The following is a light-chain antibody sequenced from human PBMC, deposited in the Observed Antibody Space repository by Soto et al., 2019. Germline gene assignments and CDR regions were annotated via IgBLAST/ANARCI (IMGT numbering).Light chain of an antibody. CDR2: WAY. J-gene: IGKJ4*01. CDR1: RMGLFRSNNKNY. V-gene: IGKV4-1*01. CDR3: QQYYSTPLT. Sequence: EIVVAHARDSLAVSLGEKATITCRSSRMGLFRSNNKNYLAWYQQKAGQPPKLLIYWAYTRESGVTDRFSGSGSGTDFTITISSLQAEDVAVYYCQQYYSTPLTVGGVTKVEIK.